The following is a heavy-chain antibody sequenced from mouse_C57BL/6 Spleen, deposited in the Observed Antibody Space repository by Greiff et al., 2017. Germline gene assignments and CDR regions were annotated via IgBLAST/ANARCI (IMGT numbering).Heavy chain of an antibody. V-gene: IGHV1-76*01. Sequence: QVQLQESGAELVRPGASVKLSCKASGYTFTDYYINWVKQRPGQGLEWIARIYPGSGNTYYNEKFKGKATLTAEKSSITAYMQLSSLTSEDSAVYFCARRDFDYWGQVTTLTVSS. CDR3: ARRDFDY. CDR2: IYPGSGNT. CDR1: GYTFTDYY. J-gene: IGHJ2*01.